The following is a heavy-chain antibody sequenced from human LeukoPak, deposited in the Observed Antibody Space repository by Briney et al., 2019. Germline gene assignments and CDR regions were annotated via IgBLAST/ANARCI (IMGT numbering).Heavy chain of an antibody. V-gene: IGHV3-7*01. D-gene: IGHD7-27*01. CDR3: ATYTNWVAGDV. J-gene: IGHJ6*02. CDR1: GFSFSDSL. CDR2: IDKDGSVR. Sequence: GGSLRLSCVASGFSFSDSLMSWVRQAPGKGLEWVADIDKDGSVRDYVDSVKGRFTISRDNAKNSLYLQMDSLRAEDTAVYYCATYTNWVAGDVWGQGTTVSASS.